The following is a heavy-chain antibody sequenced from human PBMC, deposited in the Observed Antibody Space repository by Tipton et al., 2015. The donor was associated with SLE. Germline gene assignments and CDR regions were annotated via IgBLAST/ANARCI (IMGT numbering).Heavy chain of an antibody. CDR1: GGSISSSSYY. Sequence: TLSLTCTVSGGSISSSSYYWGWIRQPPGKGLEWIGRIYYSGSTYYNPSLKSRVNISVDTSKNQFSLKLSSVTAADTAVYYCASANTIFGVVIPFDYWGQGTLVTVSS. CDR2: IYYSGST. D-gene: IGHD3-3*01. J-gene: IGHJ4*02. CDR3: ASANTIFGVVIPFDY. V-gene: IGHV4-39*07.